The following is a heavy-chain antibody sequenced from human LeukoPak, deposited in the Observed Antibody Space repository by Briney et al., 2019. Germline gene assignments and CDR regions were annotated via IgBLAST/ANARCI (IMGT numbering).Heavy chain of an antibody. D-gene: IGHD3-9*01. Sequence: PGGSLRLSCAASGFTFSSYAMSWVRQAPGKGLEWVSAISGSGGSTYYADSVKGRFTISRDNSKNTLYLQMNSLRAEDTAVYYCAKVPGRYFDWEGDYWGRGTLVTVSS. CDR1: GFTFSSYA. CDR2: ISGSGGST. V-gene: IGHV3-23*01. J-gene: IGHJ4*02. CDR3: AKVPGRYFDWEGDY.